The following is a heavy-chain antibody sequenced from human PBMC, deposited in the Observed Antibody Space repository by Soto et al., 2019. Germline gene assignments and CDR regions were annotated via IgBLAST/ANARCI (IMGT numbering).Heavy chain of an antibody. CDR2: ISGSGGST. CDR3: AKDRGRGSSWYRGEGDAFDI. CDR1: GFTFSSYA. Sequence: GGSLRLSCAASGFTFSSYAMSWVRQAPGKGLEWVSAISGSGGSTYYADSVKGRFTISRDNSKNTLYLQMNSLRAEDTAVYYCAKDRGRGSSWYRGEGDAFDIWGQGTMVTVSS. D-gene: IGHD6-13*01. J-gene: IGHJ3*02. V-gene: IGHV3-23*01.